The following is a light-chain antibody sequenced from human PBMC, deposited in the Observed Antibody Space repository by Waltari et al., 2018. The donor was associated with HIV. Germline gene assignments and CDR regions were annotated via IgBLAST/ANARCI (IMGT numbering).Light chain of an antibody. Sequence: DIQMPQYPSSVSASVGDRVTITCRASQGIRGLLAWYRQKPGKTPKLLISGASTLQSGIPSRFSGSGSGTDFTLTITSLQPEDSATYYCQQAASFPITFGGGSRVEVK. CDR1: QGIRGL. CDR2: GAS. J-gene: IGKJ4*01. V-gene: IGKV1-12*01. CDR3: QQAASFPIT.